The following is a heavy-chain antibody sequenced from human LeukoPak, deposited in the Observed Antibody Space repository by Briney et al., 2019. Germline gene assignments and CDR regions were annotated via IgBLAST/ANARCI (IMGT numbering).Heavy chain of an antibody. D-gene: IGHD6-13*01. Sequence: SETLSLTCTVSGGTISSYYWTWIRQPPGKGLEWMGYIYYTGSTSYNPSLKSRVTISMDTSKNQFSLKLSSVTAADTAVYYCAREAVAAAEVDYWGQGTLVTVSA. CDR1: GGTISSYY. CDR3: AREAVAAAEVDY. V-gene: IGHV4-59*12. CDR2: IYYTGST. J-gene: IGHJ4*02.